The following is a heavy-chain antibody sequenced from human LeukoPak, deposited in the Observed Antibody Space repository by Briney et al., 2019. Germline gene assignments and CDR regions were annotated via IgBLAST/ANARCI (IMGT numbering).Heavy chain of an antibody. CDR2: ISGSGGST. CDR1: GFTFSSYA. V-gene: IGHV3-23*01. Sequence: GGSLRLSCAASGFTFSSYAMSWVRQAPGKGLEWVSAISGSGGSTYYADSVKGRFTISRDNSKNTLYLQMNSLRAEDTAVYYCSTAGSGSYYYYFDYWGQGTLVTVSS. D-gene: IGHD3-10*01. J-gene: IGHJ4*02. CDR3: STAGSGSYYYYFDY.